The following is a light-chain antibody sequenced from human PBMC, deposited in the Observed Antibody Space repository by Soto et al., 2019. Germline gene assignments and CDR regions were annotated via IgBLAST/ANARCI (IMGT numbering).Light chain of an antibody. CDR2: EAS. V-gene: IGKV1-27*01. CDR1: QGIRHY. Sequence: DIQMTQSPSSLSASVGDRVTITCRASQGIRHYLAWYQQKPGKVPKLLIYEASNLQSGVPYRFRGGGSGTEFTLNISSLQPEDVATYYCQNFDSAPQTFGQGTKAEIK. CDR3: QNFDSAPQT. J-gene: IGKJ1*01.